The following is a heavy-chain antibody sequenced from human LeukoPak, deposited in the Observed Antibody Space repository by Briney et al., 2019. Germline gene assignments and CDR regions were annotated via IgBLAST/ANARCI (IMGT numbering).Heavy chain of an antibody. Sequence: GESLKICCKGSGYSFTSYWSGCVRQMHGKSLEYMGIIYPGDSDTRYCPSFQGQVTISADKSISTAYLQWSSLKASDTAMYYCARAIAVAGTGQGGGFDIWGQGTMVTVSS. CDR3: ARAIAVAGTGQGGGFDI. J-gene: IGHJ3*02. CDR1: GYSFTSYW. V-gene: IGHV5-51*01. D-gene: IGHD6-19*01. CDR2: IYPGDSDT.